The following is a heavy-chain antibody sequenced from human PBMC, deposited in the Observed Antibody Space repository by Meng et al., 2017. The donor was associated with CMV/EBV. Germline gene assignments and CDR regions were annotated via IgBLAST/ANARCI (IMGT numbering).Heavy chain of an antibody. CDR1: GFTFSSYS. CDR2: ISSSSTI. CDR3: ARVTMGIRLGDTSGLDY. J-gene: IGHJ4*02. Sequence: GESLKISCAASGFTFSSYSMNWVRQAPGKGLECVSYISSSSTIYYADSVKGRFTISRDNAKNSLYLQMNSLRAEDTAVYYCARVTMGIRLGDTSGLDYWGQGTLVTVSS. V-gene: IGHV3-48*04. D-gene: IGHD3-16*01.